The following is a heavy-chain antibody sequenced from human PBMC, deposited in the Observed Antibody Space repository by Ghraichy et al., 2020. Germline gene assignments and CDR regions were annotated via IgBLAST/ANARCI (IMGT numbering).Heavy chain of an antibody. CDR3: AVASPDYYYYMDV. CDR1: GFTVSSNY. CDR2: IYSGGST. Sequence: GGSLRLSCAASGFTVSSNYMRWVRQAPGKGLEWVSVIYSGGSTYYADSVKGRFTISRDNSKNTLYLQMNSLRAEDTAVYYCAVASPDYYYYMDVWGKGTTVTVSS. D-gene: IGHD2-15*01. V-gene: IGHV3-53*01. J-gene: IGHJ6*03.